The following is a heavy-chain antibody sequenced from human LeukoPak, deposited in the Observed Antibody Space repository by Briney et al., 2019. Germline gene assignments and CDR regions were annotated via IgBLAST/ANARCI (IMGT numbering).Heavy chain of an antibody. J-gene: IGHJ4*02. CDR2: IYYSGST. V-gene: IGHV4-59*01. Sequence: SETLSLTCTVSGGSISSYYWSWIRQPLGKGLEWIGYIYYSGSTNYNPSLKSRVTISVDTSKNQFSLKLSSVTAADTAVYYCARVDGYSVFDYWGQGTLVTVSS. D-gene: IGHD5-24*01. CDR3: ARVDGYSVFDY. CDR1: GGSISSYY.